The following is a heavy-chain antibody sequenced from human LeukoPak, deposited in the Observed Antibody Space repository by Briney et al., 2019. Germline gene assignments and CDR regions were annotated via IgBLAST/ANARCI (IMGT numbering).Heavy chain of an antibody. V-gene: IGHV1-46*01. D-gene: IGHD3-3*01. CDR3: AREGFPPKISDFWSGLGPYYYYGMDV. CDR1: GYTFTSYY. CDR2: INPSGGST. Sequence: ASVNVSCMASGYTFTSYYMHWVRPAPGQGLEWMGIINPSGGSTSYTQKFQGRVTMTSDTSTSTVYMELSSLRSEDTAVYYCAREGFPPKISDFWSGLGPYYYYGMDVWGQGTTVTVSS. J-gene: IGHJ6*02.